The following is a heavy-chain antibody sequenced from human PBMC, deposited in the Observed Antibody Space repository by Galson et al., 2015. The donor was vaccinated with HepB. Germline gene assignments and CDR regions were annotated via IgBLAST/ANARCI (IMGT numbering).Heavy chain of an antibody. Sequence: SLRLSCAASGFTFSSDWMNWARQAPGKGLEWVAIIKQDGSEKYYMDSVKGRFTISRDNAKNSLYLQMNSLRADDTAVYYCARGSGWLIHHWGQGTLVTVSS. CDR1: GFTFSSDW. J-gene: IGHJ5*02. V-gene: IGHV3-7*03. CDR3: ARGSGWLIHH. CDR2: IKQDGSEK. D-gene: IGHD6-19*01.